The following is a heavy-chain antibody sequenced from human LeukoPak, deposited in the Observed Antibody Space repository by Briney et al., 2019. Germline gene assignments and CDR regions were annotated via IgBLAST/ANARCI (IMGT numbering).Heavy chain of an antibody. CDR2: IRSSGSTL. CDR3: ARESSVAGTKIFDC. J-gene: IGHJ4*02. CDR1: GFTFSSYG. D-gene: IGHD6-19*01. Sequence: GGSLRLSCAACGFTFSSYGMNWGRQAPGKGLEWISYIRSSGSTLDYADSVKGRFTISRDNAGDSLYLQMNSLRAEDTAVYYCARESSVAGTKIFDCWGQGTPVTVSS. V-gene: IGHV3-48*03.